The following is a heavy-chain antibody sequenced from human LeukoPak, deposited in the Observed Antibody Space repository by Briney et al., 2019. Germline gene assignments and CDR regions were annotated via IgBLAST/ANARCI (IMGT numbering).Heavy chain of an antibody. J-gene: IGHJ4*02. D-gene: IGHD6-6*01. CDR3: ARSRIEYSSSLYFDY. CDR2: IYHSGST. Sequence: PSETLSLTCTVSGGSISSGGYYWSWIRQPPGKGLEWIGYIYHSGSTYYNPSLKSRVTISVDRSKNQFSLKLSSVTAADTAVYYCARSRIEYSSSLYFDYWGQGTLVTVSS. CDR1: GGSISSGGYY. V-gene: IGHV4-30-2*01.